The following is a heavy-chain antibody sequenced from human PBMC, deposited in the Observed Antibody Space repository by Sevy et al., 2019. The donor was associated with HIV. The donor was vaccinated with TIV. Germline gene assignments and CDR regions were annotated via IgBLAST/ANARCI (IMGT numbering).Heavy chain of an antibody. CDR2: ISYDAIHK. J-gene: IGHJ4*02. Sequence: GGSLRLSCVASGFTFSSYAFHWVRQAPGKGLEWVAIISYDAIHKDYADSVKGRFTISRDNSKNTLYLQMNSLRAEDTAVYYCARDLPHLLPWELSRGSDYWGQGTLVTVSS. D-gene: IGHD1-26*01. CDR3: ARDLPHLLPWELSRGSDY. V-gene: IGHV3-30*04. CDR1: GFTFSSYA.